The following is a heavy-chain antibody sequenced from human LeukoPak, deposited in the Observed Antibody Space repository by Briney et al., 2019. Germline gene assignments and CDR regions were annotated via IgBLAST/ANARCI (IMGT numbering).Heavy chain of an antibody. Sequence: GESLKISCQGSGYTFTKYWIAWVRQMPGKGLEWMGIIYPGDSDTRYSPSFQGQVTISADKSINTAYLQWSSLKASDTAMYYCARTGDCSGGGCYSNYYYYMDVWGKGTTVIVSS. D-gene: IGHD2-15*01. CDR3: ARTGDCSGGGCYSNYYYYMDV. CDR1: GYTFTKYW. J-gene: IGHJ6*03. CDR2: IYPGDSDT. V-gene: IGHV5-51*01.